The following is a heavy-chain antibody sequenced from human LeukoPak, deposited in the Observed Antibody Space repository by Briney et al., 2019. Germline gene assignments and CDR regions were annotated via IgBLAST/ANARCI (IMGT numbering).Heavy chain of an antibody. CDR3: ARSTKNGYIALHFDY. Sequence: PGGSLRLSCAASGFTFSSYAMSWVRQAPGKGLEWVSSISSSSSYIYYADSVKGRFTISRDNAKNSLYLQMNSLRAEDTAVYYCARSTKNGYIALHFDYWGQGTLVTVSS. D-gene: IGHD5-12*01. CDR2: ISSSSSYI. V-gene: IGHV3-21*01. CDR1: GFTFSSYA. J-gene: IGHJ4*02.